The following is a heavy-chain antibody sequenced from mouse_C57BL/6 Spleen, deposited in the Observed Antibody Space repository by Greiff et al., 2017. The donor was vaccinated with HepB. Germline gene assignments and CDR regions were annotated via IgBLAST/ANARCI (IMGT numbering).Heavy chain of an antibody. CDR2: ISDGGSYT. CDR1: GFTFSSYA. V-gene: IGHV5-4*03. D-gene: IGHD2-1*01. Sequence: EVKLVESGGGLVKPGGSLKLSCAASGFTFSSYAMSWVRQTPEKRLEWVATISDGGSYTYYPDNVKGRFTISRDNAKNNLYLQMSHLKSEDTAMYYCARADGTSWFAYWGQGTLVTVSA. CDR3: ARADGTSWFAY. J-gene: IGHJ3*01.